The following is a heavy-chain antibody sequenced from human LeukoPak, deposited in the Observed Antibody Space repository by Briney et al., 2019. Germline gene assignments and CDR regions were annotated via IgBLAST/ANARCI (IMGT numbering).Heavy chain of an antibody. CDR1: GGSISSGGYT. Sequence: PSETLSLTCAVSGGSISSGGYTWSWIRQPPGKGLEWIGYIYQSGNTYYKPSLQSRITMSVDRSKNQFSLNLSSVTAADTAVYYCAREVLGYCSSTSCHSFDYWGQGTLVTVSS. CDR3: AREVLGYCSSTSCHSFDY. CDR2: IYQSGNT. D-gene: IGHD2-2*01. V-gene: IGHV4-30-2*01. J-gene: IGHJ4*02.